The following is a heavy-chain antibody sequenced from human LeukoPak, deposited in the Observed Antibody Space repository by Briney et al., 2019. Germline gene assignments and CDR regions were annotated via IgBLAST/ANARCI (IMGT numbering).Heavy chain of an antibody. V-gene: IGHV3-48*03. CDR3: ARDSMAFDF. J-gene: IGHJ4*02. Sequence: GGSLRLSCAAAGFTFSNYEMHWVRQAPGKGLEWLSYISGSGDTEYYADSVKGRFTISRDNGENSQYLQMNSLRAEDTAVYYCARDSMAFDFWGQGTLVTVSS. D-gene: IGHD2/OR15-2a*01. CDR1: GFTFSNYE. CDR2: ISGSGDTE.